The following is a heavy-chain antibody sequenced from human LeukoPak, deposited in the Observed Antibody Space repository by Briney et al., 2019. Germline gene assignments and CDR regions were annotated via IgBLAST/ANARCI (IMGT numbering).Heavy chain of an antibody. CDR2: ISSGGSQR. Sequence: GGSLRLSCAASGFTFSNSAMTWVRQAPGKGLEWISGISSGGSQRFYADSVKGLFTVSRDNSRETLFLQMNSLRTEDTAVYYCAKSVAGKGDLLGAEPDYWGQGTLVSVSS. J-gene: IGHJ4*02. CDR3: AKSVAGKGDLLGAEPDY. CDR1: GFTFSNSA. V-gene: IGHV3-23*01. D-gene: IGHD6-19*01.